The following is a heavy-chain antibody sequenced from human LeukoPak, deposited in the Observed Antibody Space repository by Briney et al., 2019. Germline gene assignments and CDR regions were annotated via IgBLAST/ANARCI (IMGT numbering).Heavy chain of an antibody. CDR1: GGTFSSYA. Sequence: ASVKVSCKASGGTFSSYAISWVRQAPGQGLEWMGGIIPIFGTANYAQKFQGRVTITADESTSTAYMELSSLRSEDTAVYYCARDRVVGATYGYFDYRGQGTLVTVSS. V-gene: IGHV1-69*13. CDR3: ARDRVVGATYGYFDY. D-gene: IGHD1-26*01. J-gene: IGHJ4*02. CDR2: IIPIFGTA.